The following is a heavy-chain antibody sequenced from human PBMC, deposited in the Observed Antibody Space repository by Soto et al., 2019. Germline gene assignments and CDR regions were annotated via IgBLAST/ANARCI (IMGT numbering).Heavy chain of an antibody. CDR3: AKARSESWYSFDY. V-gene: IGHV1-3*01. Sequence: ASVKVSCKASGYTFTSYAMHWVRQAPGQRLEWMGWINAGNGNTKYSQKFQGRVTITRDTSASTAYMELSSLRSEDTAVYYCAKARSESWYSFDYWGQGTLVTVSS. CDR1: GYTFTSYA. D-gene: IGHD2-21*01. CDR2: INAGNGNT. J-gene: IGHJ4*02.